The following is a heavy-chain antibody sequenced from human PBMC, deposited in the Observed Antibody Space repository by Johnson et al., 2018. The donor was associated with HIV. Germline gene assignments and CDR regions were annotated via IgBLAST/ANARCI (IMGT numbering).Heavy chain of an antibody. CDR2: INSDGSST. J-gene: IGHJ3*02. CDR1: GFTFSTNW. D-gene: IGHD3-10*01. Sequence: VQLVESGGGLVQPGGSLRLSCVGSGFTFSTNWMHWVRQAPGKGLVWVSRINSDGSSTSYADSVKGRFTISRDNAKNTLYLQMDSLGAEDSAVYYCARAVTPFGDWEAFDIWGQGTMVTVSS. V-gene: IGHV3-74*01. CDR3: ARAVTPFGDWEAFDI.